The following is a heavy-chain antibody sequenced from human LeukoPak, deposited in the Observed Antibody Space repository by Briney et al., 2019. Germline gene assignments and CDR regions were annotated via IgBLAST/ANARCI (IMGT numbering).Heavy chain of an antibody. Sequence: GASVKVSCKASGYTFTSNYIHWVRQAPGQGLEWMGWINTNTGNPTYAQGFTGRFVFSLDTSVSTAYLQISSLKAEDTAVYYCARDDDTLLGYWGQGTLVTVSS. D-gene: IGHD3-22*01. J-gene: IGHJ4*02. CDR3: ARDDDTLLGY. CDR1: GYTFTSNY. CDR2: INTNTGNP. V-gene: IGHV7-4-1*02.